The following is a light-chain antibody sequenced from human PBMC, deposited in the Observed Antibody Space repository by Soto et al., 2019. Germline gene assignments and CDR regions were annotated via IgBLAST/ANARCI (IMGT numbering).Light chain of an antibody. CDR3: QSYDSSLRGAVV. V-gene: IGLV1-40*01. Sequence: QSVLTQPPSVSGAPGQRVTISCTGSSSNIGAGYDVHWYQQLPGTAPNLLIYGNSNRPSGVPDRFSGSKSGTSASLAITGLQAEDEADYYCQSYDSSLRGAVVFGGGTKVTVL. J-gene: IGLJ2*01. CDR2: GNS. CDR1: SSNIGAGYD.